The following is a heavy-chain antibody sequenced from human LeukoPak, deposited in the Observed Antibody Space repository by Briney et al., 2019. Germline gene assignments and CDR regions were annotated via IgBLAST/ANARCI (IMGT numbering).Heavy chain of an antibody. CDR2: IYPGDSDT. CDR3: ARHVDSGYSSGWYAFDI. Sequence: GESLKISCKGSGYSFATYWIGWVRQMPGKGLEWMGIIYPGDSDTRYSPSFEDQVTISADKSISTAYLQWSSLKASDTAMYYCARHVDSGYSSGWYAFDIWGQGTMVTVSS. J-gene: IGHJ3*02. D-gene: IGHD6-19*01. CDR1: GYSFATYW. V-gene: IGHV5-51*01.